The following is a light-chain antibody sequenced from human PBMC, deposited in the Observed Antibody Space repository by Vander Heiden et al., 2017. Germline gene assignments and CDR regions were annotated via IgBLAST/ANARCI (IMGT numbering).Light chain of an antibody. Sequence: DIQMTQSPSSLYASVGDSVTITCRASQSISSYLNWYQQKPGKAPKLLIYAASSLQTGVPSRFSGSGSGTDFTLTISSLQPEDFATYYCQQSYSTPLTFGGGTKVEIK. V-gene: IGKV1-39*01. CDR3: QQSYSTPLT. J-gene: IGKJ4*01. CDR2: AAS. CDR1: QSISSY.